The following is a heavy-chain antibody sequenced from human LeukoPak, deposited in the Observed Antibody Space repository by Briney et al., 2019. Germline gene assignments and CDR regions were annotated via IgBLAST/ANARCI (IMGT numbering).Heavy chain of an antibody. D-gene: IGHD4-17*01. Sequence: ASVKVSCKASGYTFTSYDINWLRQATGQGLEWMGWMNPNSGNTGYAQKFQGRVTMTRNTSISTAYMELSSLRSEDTAVYYCARGGSLRRTVTTLGYWGQGTLATVSS. J-gene: IGHJ4*02. CDR2: MNPNSGNT. CDR1: GYTFTSYD. CDR3: ARGGSLRRTVTTLGY. V-gene: IGHV1-8*01.